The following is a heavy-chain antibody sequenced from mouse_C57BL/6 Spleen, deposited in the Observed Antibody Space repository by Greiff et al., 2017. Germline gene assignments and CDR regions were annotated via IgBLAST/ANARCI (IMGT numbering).Heavy chain of an antibody. J-gene: IGHJ1*03. CDR3: ARGGYGSSWYFDV. CDR2: IYPGSGNT. V-gene: IGHV1-66*01. D-gene: IGHD1-1*01. CDR1: GYSFTSYY. Sequence: VQLQQSGPELVKPGASVKISCKASGYSFTSYYIHWVKQRPGQGLEWIGWIYPGSGNTKYNEKFKGKATLTADTSSSTAYMQLSSLTSEDSAVYYCARGGYGSSWYFDVWGTGTTVTVSS.